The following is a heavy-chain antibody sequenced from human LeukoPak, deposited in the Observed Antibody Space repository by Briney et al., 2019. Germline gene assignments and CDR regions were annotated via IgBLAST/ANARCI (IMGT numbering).Heavy chain of an antibody. CDR2: ISSGSSTI. Sequence: GGSLRLSCAASGFTFSSYSMNWVRQAPGKGLEWVSYISSGSSTIYYADSAKGRFTISRDNAKDSLYLQMNSLRAEDTAVYYCARDYEIYWGQGTLVTVSS. D-gene: IGHD5-12*01. CDR1: GFTFSSYS. CDR3: ARDYEIY. J-gene: IGHJ4*02. V-gene: IGHV3-48*04.